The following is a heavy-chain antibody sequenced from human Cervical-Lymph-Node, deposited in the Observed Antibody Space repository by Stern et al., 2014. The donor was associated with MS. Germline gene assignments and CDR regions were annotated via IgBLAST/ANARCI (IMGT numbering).Heavy chain of an antibody. Sequence: DQLVESGPEVKKPGSSVKVSCKASGDIFSNFDISWVRQAPGQGLEWMGGITPLFGTTNYAQRFQGRVTFTADESTNTVFMELSSLRADDTAVFYCARHQEGIAAYWGQGTLVTVSS. V-gene: IGHV1-69*01. J-gene: IGHJ4*02. CDR1: GDIFSNFD. D-gene: IGHD6-13*01. CDR2: ITPLFGTT. CDR3: ARHQEGIAAY.